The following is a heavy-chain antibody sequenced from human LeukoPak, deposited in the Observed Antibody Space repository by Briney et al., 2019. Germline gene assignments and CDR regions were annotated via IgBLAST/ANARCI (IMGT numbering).Heavy chain of an antibody. Sequence: ASVKGSCQASGGTFSRYAISWVRQAPGQGLEWMGGIIPIFGTANYAQKFQGRVTITADESTSTAYMELSSLRSEDTAVYYCARDQEVGATTYFDYWGQGTLVTVSS. CDR1: GGTFSRYA. V-gene: IGHV1-69*13. J-gene: IGHJ4*02. CDR2: IIPIFGTA. D-gene: IGHD1-26*01. CDR3: ARDQEVGATTYFDY.